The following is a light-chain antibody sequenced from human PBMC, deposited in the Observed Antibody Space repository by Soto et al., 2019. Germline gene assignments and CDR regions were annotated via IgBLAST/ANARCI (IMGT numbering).Light chain of an antibody. V-gene: IGKV3-15*01. CDR2: GAS. Sequence: EILMTQSPATLSVSPGERATLSCRATESVSNNLAWYQQKPRQAPRLLIYGASTRAPGIPARFSGSGSGTEFTLTISALQSEDCAVYYCQQYNNWPGTFGRGTKVEI. J-gene: IGKJ1*01. CDR1: ESVSNN. CDR3: QQYNNWPGT.